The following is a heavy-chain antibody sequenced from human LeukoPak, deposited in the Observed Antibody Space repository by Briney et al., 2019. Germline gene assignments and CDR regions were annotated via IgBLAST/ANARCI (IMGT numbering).Heavy chain of an antibody. CDR1: GFTFSSYG. V-gene: IGHV3-23*01. Sequence: GGSLRLSFAASGFTFSSYGMSWVRQAPGKGLEWVSGISGSGGSTYYADSVKGRFTISRDNSKNTLYLQMNSLRAEDTAVYYCAKDLSDPVMVIDSWGQGTLVTVSS. J-gene: IGHJ4*02. CDR2: ISGSGGST. CDR3: AKDLSDPVMVIDS. D-gene: IGHD5-18*01.